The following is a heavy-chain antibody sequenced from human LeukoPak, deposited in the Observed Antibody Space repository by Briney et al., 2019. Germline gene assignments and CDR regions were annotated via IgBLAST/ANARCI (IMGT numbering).Heavy chain of an antibody. D-gene: IGHD1-1*01. CDR3: ARERVSPHWFDY. V-gene: IGHV1-3*01. CDR2: INAGNGNT. J-gene: IGHJ4*02. Sequence: ASVKVSCKASGYTFTNYSMHWVRQAPGQRLEWMGWINAGNGNTRYSQRFQGRVTLTRDTSAGTSYMELSSLTSEDTAVYYCARERVSPHWFDYWGQGTLVTVSS. CDR1: GYTFTNYS.